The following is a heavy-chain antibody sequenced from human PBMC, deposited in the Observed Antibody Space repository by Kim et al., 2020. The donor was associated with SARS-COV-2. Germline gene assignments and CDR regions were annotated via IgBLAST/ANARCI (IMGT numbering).Heavy chain of an antibody. V-gene: IGHV4-38-2*02. CDR1: GSSIGIGYY. CDR3: ARRVISSWFYFDV. CDR2: ISHTGNT. Sequence: SETLSLTCTVSGSSIGIGYYWGWIRQFPGRGLEWVSSISHTGNTYYNPSLTNRVIISVDTSKREVSLNLTSVTAADPAVSYCARRVISSWFYFDVRVQG. J-gene: IGHJ3*01. D-gene: IGHD2-21*01.